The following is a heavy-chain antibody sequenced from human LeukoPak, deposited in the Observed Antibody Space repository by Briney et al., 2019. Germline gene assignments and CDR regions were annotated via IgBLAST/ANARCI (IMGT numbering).Heavy chain of an antibody. CDR3: AKDSMDYYDSSGWDY. Sequence: PGGSLRLSCEASGFTFSSYAMSWVRQAPGKGLEWVSAISGSGGSTYYADSVKGRFTISRDNSKNTLYLQMNSLRAEDTAVYYCAKDSMDYYDSSGWDYWGQGTLVTVSS. J-gene: IGHJ4*02. CDR2: ISGSGGST. V-gene: IGHV3-23*01. D-gene: IGHD3-22*01. CDR1: GFTFSSYA.